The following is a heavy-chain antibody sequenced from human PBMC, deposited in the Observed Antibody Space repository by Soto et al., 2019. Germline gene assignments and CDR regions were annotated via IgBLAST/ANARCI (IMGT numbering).Heavy chain of an antibody. CDR2: IYSGGST. D-gene: IGHD2-2*01. J-gene: IGHJ4*02. CDR3: ARDLLGYCRSTSCSGDY. V-gene: IGHV3-53*04. CDR1: GFTVSSNY. Sequence: GGSLRLSCAASGFTVSSNYMSWVRQAPGKGLEWVSVIYSGGSTYYADSVKGRFTISRHNSKNTLYLQMNSLRAEDTAVYYCARDLLGYCRSTSCSGDYWGQGTLVTVSS.